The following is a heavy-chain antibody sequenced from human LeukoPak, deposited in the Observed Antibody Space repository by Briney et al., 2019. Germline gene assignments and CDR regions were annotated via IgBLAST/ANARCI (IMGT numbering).Heavy chain of an antibody. V-gene: IGHV1-69*04. CDR2: IIPILGIA. Sequence: SVKVSCKTSGGTFNNSAISWVRQAPGQGLEWMGRIIPILGIANYAQKFQGRVTITADKSTSTAYMELSSLRSEDTAVYYCASRYSSSYYYYYYMDVWGKGTTVTVSS. CDR3: ASRYSSSYYYYYYMDV. D-gene: IGHD6-6*01. CDR1: GGTFNNSA. J-gene: IGHJ6*03.